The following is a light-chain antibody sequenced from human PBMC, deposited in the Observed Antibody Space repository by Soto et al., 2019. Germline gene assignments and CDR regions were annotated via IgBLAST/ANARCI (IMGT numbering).Light chain of an antibody. CDR3: QKYNSAPLT. Sequence: DIQMNQSPSSLSASVGDRVTTTCRAILPISNCIAWYQQKPVKIANLLIYAASTLQAGLPSRFRGSGSGTDFPIHISSLQPEAVAAYYCQKYNSAPLTLGGGTKVDTK. CDR1: LPISNC. J-gene: IGKJ4*01. CDR2: AAS. V-gene: IGKV1-27*01.